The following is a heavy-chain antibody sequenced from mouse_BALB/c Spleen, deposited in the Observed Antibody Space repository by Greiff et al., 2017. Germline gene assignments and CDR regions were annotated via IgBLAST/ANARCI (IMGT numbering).Heavy chain of an antibody. CDR3: ARDPSMITNAMDY. CDR2: IWGDGST. CDR1: GFSLTGYG. J-gene: IGHJ4*01. D-gene: IGHD2-4*01. V-gene: IGHV2-6-7*01. Sequence: QVQLKESGPGLVAPSQSLSITCTVSGFSLTGYGVNWVRQPPGKGLEWLGMIWGDGSTDYNSALKSRLSISKDNSKSQVFLKMNSLQTDDTARYYCARDPSMITNAMDYWGQGTSVTVSS.